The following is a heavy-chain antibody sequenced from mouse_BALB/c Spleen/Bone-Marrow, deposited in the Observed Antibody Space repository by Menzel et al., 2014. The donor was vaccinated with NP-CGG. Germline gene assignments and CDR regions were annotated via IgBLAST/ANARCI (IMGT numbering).Heavy chain of an antibody. CDR1: GYTFTSYW. Sequence: QVQLQQPGAELVKPGASVKLSCKASGYTFTSYWMHWVKQRPGQGLEWIGEINPSNGRTNYNEKFKSKVTLTVDKSSSTAYMQLSNLTSEDTAVYYCARRTTTVVATDYWGQGTSLTVSS. D-gene: IGHD1-1*01. CDR2: INPSNGRT. V-gene: IGHV1S81*02. J-gene: IGHJ2*02. CDR3: ARRTTTVVATDY.